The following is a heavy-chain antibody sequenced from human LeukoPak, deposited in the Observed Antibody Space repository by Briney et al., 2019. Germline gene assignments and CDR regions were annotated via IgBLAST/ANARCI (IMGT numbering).Heavy chain of an antibody. J-gene: IGHJ6*02. D-gene: IGHD2-21*02. CDR3: ARYCGGDCYGMDV. CDR1: VFTFSSYW. V-gene: IGHV3-7*01. Sequence: QSGGSLRLSCTASVFTFSSYWMRWVRQAQRKGREWVANIKQDGSEKDYVDSVKGRFTISRDNPKNSLYLQMNSLRAEDTAVYYCARYCGGDCYGMDVWGQGTTVTVSS. CDR2: IKQDGSEK.